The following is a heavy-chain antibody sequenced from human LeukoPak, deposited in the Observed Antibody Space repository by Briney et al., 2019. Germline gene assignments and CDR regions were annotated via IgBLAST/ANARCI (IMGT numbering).Heavy chain of an antibody. CDR3: ARERLDDFWSGYYYYYYYGMDV. D-gene: IGHD3-3*01. V-gene: IGHV3-33*08. Sequence: GGSLRLSCAASGFTVDSNYLSWVRQAPGKGLEWVAVIWYDGSNKYYADSVKGRFTISRDNSKNTLYLQMNSLRAEDTAVYYCARERLDDFWSGYYYYYYYGMDVWGQGTTVTVSS. J-gene: IGHJ6*02. CDR2: IWYDGSNK. CDR1: GFTVDSNY.